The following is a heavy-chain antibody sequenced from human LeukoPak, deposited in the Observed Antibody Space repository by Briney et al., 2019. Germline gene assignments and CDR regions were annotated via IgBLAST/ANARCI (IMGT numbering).Heavy chain of an antibody. J-gene: IGHJ5*02. D-gene: IGHD3-3*01. V-gene: IGHV1-2*02. CDR2: INPNSGGT. CDR1: GYTFTGYY. CDR3: ARAYGFWSGTNWFDP. Sequence: ASVKVSCKASGYTFTGYYMHWVRQAPGQGLEWMGWINPNSGGTNYAQKFQGRVTMTRDTSISTAYMELSRLRSDDTAVYYCARAYGFWSGTNWFDPWGQGTLVTVSS.